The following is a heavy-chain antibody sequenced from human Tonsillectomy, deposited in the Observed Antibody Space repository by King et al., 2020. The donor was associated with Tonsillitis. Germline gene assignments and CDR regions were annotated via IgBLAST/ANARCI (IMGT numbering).Heavy chain of an antibody. J-gene: IGHJ4*02. CDR2: ISSSSSTI. D-gene: IGHD2-2*01. Sequence: VQLVESGGGLVQPGGSLRLSCAASGFTFSSYSMNWVRQAPGKGLEWVSYISSSSSTIYYADSVKGRFTISRDNAKNSLYLQMNSLRAEDTAVYYCARGLYCSSTSCYHPMDYWGQGTLVTVSS. CDR3: ARGLYCSSTSCYHPMDY. CDR1: GFTFSSYS. V-gene: IGHV3-48*01.